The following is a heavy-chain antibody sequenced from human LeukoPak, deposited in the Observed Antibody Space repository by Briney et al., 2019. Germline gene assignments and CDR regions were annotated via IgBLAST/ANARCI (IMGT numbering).Heavy chain of an antibody. V-gene: IGHV1-18*01. CDR1: GYTFTSYG. CDR2: ISAYNGNT. Sequence: GASVKVSCKASGYTFTSYGINWVRQAPGQGLEWMGWISAYNGNTNYAQKLQGRVTMTTDTSISTAYMELRVLRCDDTDVYYCSRSPYYYGSRSLEPLDYFDYWGQGTLVTVSS. CDR3: SRSPYYYGSRSLEPLDYFDY. D-gene: IGHD3-10*01. J-gene: IGHJ4*02.